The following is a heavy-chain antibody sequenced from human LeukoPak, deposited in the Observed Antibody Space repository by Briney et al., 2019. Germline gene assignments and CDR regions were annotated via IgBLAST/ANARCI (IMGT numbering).Heavy chain of an antibody. Sequence: GGSLRLSCAASGFTFSDYYMSWIRQAPGKGLEWVSYISSSGSTIYYADSVKGRFTISRDNAKNSLYLQMNSLRAEDTAVYYCARERADFGVVIIPTYYMDVWGKGTTVTVSS. J-gene: IGHJ6*03. CDR1: GFTFSDYY. D-gene: IGHD3-3*01. V-gene: IGHV3-11*04. CDR3: ARERADFGVVIIPTYYMDV. CDR2: ISSSGSTI.